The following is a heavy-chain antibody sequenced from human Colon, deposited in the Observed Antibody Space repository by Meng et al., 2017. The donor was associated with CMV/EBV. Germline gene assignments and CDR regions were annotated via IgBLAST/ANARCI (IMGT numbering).Heavy chain of an antibody. D-gene: IGHD6-6*01. J-gene: IGHJ6*02. Sequence: ASVKVSCKASGGTFSSYAINWVRQATGQGLEWMGWMNPNSGNTGYAQKFQGRVTMTRNTSISTAYMELSSLRSEDTAVYYCARNEYSYGMDVWGQGTTVTVSS. V-gene: IGHV1-8*02. CDR3: ARNEYSYGMDV. CDR1: GGTFSSYA. CDR2: MNPNSGNT.